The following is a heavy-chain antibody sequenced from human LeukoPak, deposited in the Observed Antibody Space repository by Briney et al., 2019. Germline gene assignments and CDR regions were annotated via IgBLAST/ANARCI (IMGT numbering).Heavy chain of an antibody. V-gene: IGHV3-43D*04. CDR1: GFSFDDYT. CDR2: ISWDGGST. D-gene: IGHD3-10*01. J-gene: IGHJ5*02. CDR3: AKDSGSGSYYPTNWFDP. Sequence: GGSLRLSCAASGFSFDDYTMHWVRQTPGKGLEWVSFISWDGGSTYYADSVKGRFTISRDNSKNSLYLQMNSLRAEDTALYYCAKDSGSGSYYPTNWFDPWGQGTLVAVSS.